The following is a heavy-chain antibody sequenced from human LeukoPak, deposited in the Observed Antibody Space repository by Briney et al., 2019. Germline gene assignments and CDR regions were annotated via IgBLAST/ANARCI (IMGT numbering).Heavy chain of an antibody. V-gene: IGHV4-39*01. Sequence: SETLSLTCTVSGGSISSSSYYWGWIRQPPGKGLEWIGSIYYSGSTYYNPSLKSRVTISVDTFKNQFSLKLSSVTAADTAVYYCATMTIPSYYFDYWGQGTLVTVSS. CDR1: GGSISSSSYY. J-gene: IGHJ4*02. CDR2: IYYSGST. D-gene: IGHD4/OR15-4a*01. CDR3: ATMTIPSYYFDY.